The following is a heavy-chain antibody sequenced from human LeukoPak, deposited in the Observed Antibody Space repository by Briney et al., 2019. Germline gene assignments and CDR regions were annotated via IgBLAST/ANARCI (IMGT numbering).Heavy chain of an antibody. CDR2: ISGYNGNT. Sequence: ASVKVSCNGSGYTFTIYGISWVRLAQGQGLGWKGWISGYNGNTNYAQKLQGRVNMTTDTSTSTAYMELRSLRSDDTAVYYCARECLYYYDSSGYRDYYYYYGMDVWGQGTTVTVSS. J-gene: IGHJ6*02. D-gene: IGHD3-22*01. CDR3: ARECLYYYDSSGYRDYYYYYGMDV. CDR1: GYTFTIYG. V-gene: IGHV1-18*01.